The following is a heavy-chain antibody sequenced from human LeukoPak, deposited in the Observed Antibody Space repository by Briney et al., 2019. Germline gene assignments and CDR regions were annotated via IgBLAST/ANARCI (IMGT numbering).Heavy chain of an antibody. CDR1: GYTFTGYY. J-gene: IGHJ4*02. Sequence: ASVKVSCKASGYTFTGYYMHWVRRAPGQGLEWMGWINPNSGGTSYAQKFQGRVTMTRDTSISTAYMELSRLRSDDTAVYYCARESYYDSSGYPDYWGQGTLVTVSS. CDR2: INPNSGGT. D-gene: IGHD3-22*01. V-gene: IGHV1-2*02. CDR3: ARESYYDSSGYPDY.